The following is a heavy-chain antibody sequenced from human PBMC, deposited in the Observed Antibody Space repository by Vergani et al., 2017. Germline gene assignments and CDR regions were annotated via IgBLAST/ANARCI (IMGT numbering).Heavy chain of an antibody. CDR1: GGSISSYY. CDR3: ARYSSGWYRAAVFDY. D-gene: IGHD6-13*01. J-gene: IGHJ4*02. CDR2: IYYSGST. Sequence: QVQLQESGPGLVKPSETLSLTCTVSGGSISSYYWSWIRQPPGKGLEWIGYIYYSGSTNYNPSLKSRVTISVDTSKNQFSLKLSSVTAADTAVYYCARYSSGWYRAAVFDYWGQGTLVTVSA. V-gene: IGHV4-59*01.